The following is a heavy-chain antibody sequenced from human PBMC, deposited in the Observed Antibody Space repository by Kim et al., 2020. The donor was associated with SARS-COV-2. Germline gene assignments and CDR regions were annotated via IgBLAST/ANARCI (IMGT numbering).Heavy chain of an antibody. CDR3: ARDLTYYDSSGYYPFDP. CDR1: GGSISSYY. Sequence: SETLSLTCTVSGGSISSYYWSWIRQPPGKGLEWIGYIYYSGSTNYNPSLKSRVTISVDTSKNQFSLKLSSVTAADTAVYYCARDLTYYDSSGYYPFDPWGQGTLVTVSS. V-gene: IGHV4-59*01. CDR2: IYYSGST. D-gene: IGHD3-22*01. J-gene: IGHJ5*02.